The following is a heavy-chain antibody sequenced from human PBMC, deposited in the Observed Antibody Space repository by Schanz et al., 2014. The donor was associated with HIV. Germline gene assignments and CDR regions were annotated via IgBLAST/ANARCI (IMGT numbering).Heavy chain of an antibody. CDR2: ISWSSGNI. CDR3: AREYLGYSSGFDP. CDR1: GFTFDDYA. Sequence: EIQLVESGGGLVQPGRSLRLSCAASGFTFDDYAMYWVRQAPGKGLEWVSGISWSSGNIGYADSVKGRFTISRDNAKNSLYLQMNSLRAEDTAVYYCAREYLGYSSGFDPWGQGTLVTVSS. D-gene: IGHD6-19*01. V-gene: IGHV3-9*01. J-gene: IGHJ5*02.